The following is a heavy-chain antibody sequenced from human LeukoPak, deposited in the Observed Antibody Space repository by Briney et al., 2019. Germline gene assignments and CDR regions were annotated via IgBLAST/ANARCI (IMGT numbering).Heavy chain of an antibody. D-gene: IGHD3-16*02. Sequence: PGRSLRLSCAASGFTFSSYSIHWVRQAPGKGLEWVAIVSSDGATTYYADSVKGRFTISRDNPKYTLYLQMNSLRAEDTAVYYCARGVRFRGGHRYASPDFDYWGQGTLVTVSS. CDR1: GFTFSSYS. V-gene: IGHV3-30*04. CDR3: ARGVRFRGGHRYASPDFDY. J-gene: IGHJ4*02. CDR2: VSSDGATT.